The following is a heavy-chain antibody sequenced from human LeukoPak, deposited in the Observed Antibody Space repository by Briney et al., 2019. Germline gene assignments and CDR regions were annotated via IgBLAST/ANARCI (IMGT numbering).Heavy chain of an antibody. CDR1: GGSISSGSYY. J-gene: IGHJ6*02. CDR2: IYTSGST. D-gene: IGHD3-3*01. CDR3: ARGGVSASVLLPRNYYGMDV. Sequence: SQTLSLTCTVSGGSISSGSYYWSWIRQPAGKGLEWIGRIYTSGSTNYNPSLKSRVTISVDTSKNQFSLKLSSVTAADTAVYYCARGGVSASVLLPRNYYGMDVWGQGTTVTVSS. V-gene: IGHV4-61*02.